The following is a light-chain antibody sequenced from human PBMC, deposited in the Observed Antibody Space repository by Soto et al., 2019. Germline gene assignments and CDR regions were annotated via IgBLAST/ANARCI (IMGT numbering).Light chain of an antibody. V-gene: IGKV3-11*01. Sequence: IVLTQSPGTLSLSPGERATLSCRASQSVSSNLAWYQQKPGQAPRLLIYGASTRATGIPARFSGSGSGADFTLTISSLEPEDFALYYCQQHINWPLTFGGGTKVDIK. CDR1: QSVSSN. CDR2: GAS. CDR3: QQHINWPLT. J-gene: IGKJ4*01.